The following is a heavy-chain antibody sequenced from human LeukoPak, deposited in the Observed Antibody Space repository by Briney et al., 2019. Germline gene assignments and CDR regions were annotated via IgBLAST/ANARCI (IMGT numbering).Heavy chain of an antibody. V-gene: IGHV3-48*01. Sequence: PGGSLRLSCAASGFTFSSYSMNWVRQAPGKGLEWVSYISSSSSTIYYADSVKGRFTISRDNAKNSLYLQMSTLRAEDTAVYFCAKPYSSGWSPYYHYYMDVWGTGTTVTVSS. J-gene: IGHJ6*03. D-gene: IGHD6-19*01. CDR3: AKPYSSGWSPYYHYYMDV. CDR1: GFTFSSYS. CDR2: ISSSSSTI.